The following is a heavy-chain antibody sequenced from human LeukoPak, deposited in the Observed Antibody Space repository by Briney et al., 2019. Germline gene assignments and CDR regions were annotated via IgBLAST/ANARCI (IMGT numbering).Heavy chain of an antibody. CDR3: ARGKSIAVAGDFDI. D-gene: IGHD6-19*01. CDR2: IYDSGDT. V-gene: IGHV4-4*07. J-gene: IGHJ3*02. Sequence: TSSETLSLTCTVSGGSISSYYWSWIRQPAGKGLEWIGRIYDSGDTNYNPSLRSRVTMSIDTSKNQFSLKLSSVTAADTAVYYCARGKSIAVAGDFDIWGQGTMVTVSS. CDR1: GGSISSYY.